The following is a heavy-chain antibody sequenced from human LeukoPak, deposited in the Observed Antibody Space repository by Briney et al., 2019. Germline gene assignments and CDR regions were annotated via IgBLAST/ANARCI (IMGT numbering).Heavy chain of an antibody. J-gene: IGHJ1*01. D-gene: IGHD6-19*01. CDR3: TRGGPVAGTHKYFQH. Sequence: ASVKVSCNASGYTFTSYALNWVRQATGQGLEWMGWMNPNNANTDYAQKFQGRVTLTRNTSISTAYMELSSLRSEDTAMYYCTRGGPVAGTHKYFQHWGQGTLVTVSS. CDR2: MNPNNANT. V-gene: IGHV1-8*02. CDR1: GYTFTSYA.